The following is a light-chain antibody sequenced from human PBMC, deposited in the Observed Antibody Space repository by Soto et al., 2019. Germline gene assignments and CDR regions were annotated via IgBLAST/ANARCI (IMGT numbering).Light chain of an antibody. CDR2: LGS. V-gene: IGKV2-28*01. CDR3: MQALQTLYT. Sequence: DIVLTQSPLSLPVTPGEPASISCTSSQSLLHSNGYLCLDWYVQKPGQPPQLLIFLGSNRAPGVPYRFSGSGSGTHFTLEISSVEAEDVGVYYCMQALQTLYTFGQGTKLDIK. CDR1: QSLLHSNGYLC. J-gene: IGKJ2*01.